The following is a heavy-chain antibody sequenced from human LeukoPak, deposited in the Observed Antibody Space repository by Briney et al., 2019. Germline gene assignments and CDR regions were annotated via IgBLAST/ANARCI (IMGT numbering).Heavy chain of an antibody. CDR3: LCLGTITSAGTGY. CDR1: GFTVSSYW. CDR2: INSDGSIT. V-gene: IGHV3-74*01. J-gene: IGHJ4*02. D-gene: IGHD6-13*01. Sequence: GGSLRLSCAASGFTVSSYWMHWVRQAPGEGLVWVSRINSDGSITNYADSVKGRYTISRDNAKSTLYLQMNSLRAEDTAVYYCLCLGTITSAGTGYWGQGTLVTVSS.